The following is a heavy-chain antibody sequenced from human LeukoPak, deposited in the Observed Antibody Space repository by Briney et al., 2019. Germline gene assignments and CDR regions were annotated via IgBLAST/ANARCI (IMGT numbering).Heavy chain of an antibody. V-gene: IGHV4-61*02. CDR1: GASISSGSYY. CDR2: IYSSGSI. Sequence: SETLSLTCTVSGASISSGSYYWSWIRQPAGKGLEWIGRIYSSGSINYNPSLKSRVTISVDTSKNQFSLKLSSVTAADTAVYYCARDRGSSVVAFWFDPWGPGTLVTLSS. CDR3: ARDRGSSVVAFWFDP. D-gene: IGHD6-6*01. J-gene: IGHJ5*02.